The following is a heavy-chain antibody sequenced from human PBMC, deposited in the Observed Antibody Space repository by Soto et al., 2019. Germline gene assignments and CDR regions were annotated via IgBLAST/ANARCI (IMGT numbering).Heavy chain of an antibody. D-gene: IGHD6-13*01. CDR2: IRSKAYGGTT. Sequence: GGSLRLSCTASGFTFGDYAMSWFRQAPGKGLEWVGFIRSKAYGGTTEYVASVKGRFTISRDDSKSIAYLQMNSLKTEDTAVYYCTRYVGEQLGDYYFDYWGQGTLVTVSS. V-gene: IGHV3-49*03. CDR3: TRYVGEQLGDYYFDY. CDR1: GFTFGDYA. J-gene: IGHJ4*02.